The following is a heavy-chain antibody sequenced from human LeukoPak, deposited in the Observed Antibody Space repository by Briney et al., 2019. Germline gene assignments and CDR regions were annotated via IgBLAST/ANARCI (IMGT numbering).Heavy chain of an antibody. Sequence: GGSLRLSCAPSGFTFSSYWTSWVRQAPGKGLEWVANIKQDGSEKYYVGSAKGRFTISRDNSKNSLYLQMNSLRAEDTAVYYCARIKLSTPPAYWGQGTLVTVSS. J-gene: IGHJ4*02. CDR3: ARIKLSTPPAY. V-gene: IGHV3-7*04. D-gene: IGHD5-18*01. CDR2: IKQDGSEK. CDR1: GFTFSSYW.